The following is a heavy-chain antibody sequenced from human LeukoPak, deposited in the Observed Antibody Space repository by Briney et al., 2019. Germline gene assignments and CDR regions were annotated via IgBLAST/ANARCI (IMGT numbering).Heavy chain of an antibody. CDR3: ARLSGYDWESFYDY. D-gene: IGHD5-12*01. J-gene: IGHJ4*02. CDR2: VYTSGTT. CDR1: GGSIRNYY. Sequence: SETLSLTCTVSGGSIRNYYWSWIRQSAERGLEWIGRVYTSGTTNYNPSLKSRVTMSIDTSKNRFSLKLTSVTAADTAVYYCARLSGYDWESFYDYWGQGTLVTVSS. V-gene: IGHV4-4*07.